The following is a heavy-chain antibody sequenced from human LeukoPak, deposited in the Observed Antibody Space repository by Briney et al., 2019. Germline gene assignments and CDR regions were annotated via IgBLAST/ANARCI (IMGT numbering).Heavy chain of an antibody. CDR1: GYRFTNNW. CDR2: IFPRDSDT. D-gene: IGHD4-17*01. V-gene: IGHV5-51*01. CDR3: ARRHNGDYENPWDY. J-gene: IGHJ4*02. Sequence: GESLKISCEGSGYRFTNNWIGWVRQMPGKGLEWMGIIFPRDSDTRYSPSFQGQVTISADKSINTAYLEWSSLKASDTAMYYCARRHNGDYENPWDYWGQGTLVTVSS.